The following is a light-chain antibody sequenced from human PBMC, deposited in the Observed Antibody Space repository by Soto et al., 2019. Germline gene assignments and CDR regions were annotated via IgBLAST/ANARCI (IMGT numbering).Light chain of an antibody. CDR2: DAS. Sequence: DIPMTQSPLSLSASVGDRVTITCRASQGIANYLAWYQQKPGKAPKLLIYDASTLQLGVASRFSGSGSGTDFSLTISSLQPEDVATYYCHNFNSLPYTFGQGTKVGI. V-gene: IGKV1-27*01. CDR3: HNFNSLPYT. CDR1: QGIANY. J-gene: IGKJ2*01.